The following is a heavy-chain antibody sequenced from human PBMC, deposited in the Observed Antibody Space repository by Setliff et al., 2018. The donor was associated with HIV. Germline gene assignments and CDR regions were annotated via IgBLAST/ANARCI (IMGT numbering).Heavy chain of an antibody. J-gene: IGHJ6*03. CDR2: IYTSGST. D-gene: IGHD6-13*01. CDR3: ARDWSGYSSSRGSYYYYMDV. V-gene: IGHV4-61*02. Sequence: KASETLSLTCTVSGGSISSGNYYWTWVRQPAEKGLEWIGRIYTSGSTNYNPSLKSRVNISVDTSKNQFSLRLSSVTAADTAIYYCARDWSGYSSSRGSYYYYMDVWGKGTTVTVSS. CDR1: GGSISSGNYY.